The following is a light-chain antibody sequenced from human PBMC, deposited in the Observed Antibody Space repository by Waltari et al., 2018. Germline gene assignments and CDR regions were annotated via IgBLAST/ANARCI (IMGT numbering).Light chain of an antibody. Sequence: DIVMTQSPDSLAVSLGEWATINCRSSQSVLYNSNNKNYLSWYQQKPGQPPKLLIYWASTRQSGVPDRFSGSGSGTDCTLTIGSLQAEDVAVYYCQQYYSTPQTFGQGTKVAIK. CDR3: QQYYSTPQT. CDR2: WAS. J-gene: IGKJ1*01. CDR1: QSVLYNSNNKNY. V-gene: IGKV4-1*01.